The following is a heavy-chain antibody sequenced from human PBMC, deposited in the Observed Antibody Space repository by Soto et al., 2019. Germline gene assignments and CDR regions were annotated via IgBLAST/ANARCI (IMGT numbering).Heavy chain of an antibody. Sequence: PGGSLRLSCAASGFTFSSYAMSWVRQAPGKGLEWVSVIYSGGSTYYADSVKGRFTISRDNSKNTLYLQMNSLRAEDTAVYYCAREQWELYAFDIWGQGTMVTVSS. CDR1: GFTFSSYA. CDR2: IYSGGST. CDR3: AREQWELYAFDI. V-gene: IGHV3-66*01. D-gene: IGHD1-26*01. J-gene: IGHJ3*02.